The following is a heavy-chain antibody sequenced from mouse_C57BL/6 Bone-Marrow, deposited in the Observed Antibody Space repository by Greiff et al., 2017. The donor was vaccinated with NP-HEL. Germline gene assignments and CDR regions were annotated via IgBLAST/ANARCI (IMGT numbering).Heavy chain of an antibody. CDR1: GYTFTSYW. D-gene: IGHD1-1*01. V-gene: IGHV1-55*01. CDR2: IYPGSGST. CDR3: ARWGYSYYCSSYVGYLQV. J-gene: IGHJ1*03. Sequence: QVQLQQPGAELVKPGASVKMSCKASGYTFTSYWITWVKQRPGQGLEWIGDIYPGSGSTNYNEKFKSKATLTVDTSSSTAYMQLSSLTSEVSAVYYCARWGYSYYCSSYVGYLQVWGTGTTITVTS.